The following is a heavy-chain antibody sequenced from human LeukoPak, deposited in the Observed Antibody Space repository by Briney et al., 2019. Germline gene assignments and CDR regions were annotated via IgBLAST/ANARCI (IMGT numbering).Heavy chain of an antibody. CDR3: ARAKSPCSGGSCYSGNWFDL. Sequence: GGSLRLSCAASGFTFSSYSMNWVRQAPGKGLEWVSSISSSSSYIYYADSVKGRFTISRDNAKNSLYLQMNSLRAEDTAVYYCARAKSPCSGGSCYSGNWFDLWGQGTLVTVSS. CDR2: ISSSSSYI. D-gene: IGHD2-15*01. CDR1: GFTFSSYS. J-gene: IGHJ5*02. V-gene: IGHV3-21*01.